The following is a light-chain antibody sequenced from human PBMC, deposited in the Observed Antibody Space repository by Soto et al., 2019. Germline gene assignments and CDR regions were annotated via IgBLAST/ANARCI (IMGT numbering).Light chain of an antibody. CDR1: NIGSKS. Sequence: SYELTQPPSVSVAPGKTARITCGGNNIGSKSVHWYQQKPGQAPVLVIYYDSDRPSGIPERFSGSNSGNTATLTISRVEAGDEADYYCPVWDSSSDHTVFGGGTKLTVL. CDR3: PVWDSSSDHTV. CDR2: YDS. J-gene: IGLJ3*02. V-gene: IGLV3-21*04.